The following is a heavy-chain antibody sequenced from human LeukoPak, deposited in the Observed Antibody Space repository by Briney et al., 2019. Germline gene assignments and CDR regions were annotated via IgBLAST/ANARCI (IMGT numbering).Heavy chain of an antibody. D-gene: IGHD6-6*01. CDR2: ISSSGSYI. Sequence: GGSLRLSCAASGFIFSNYNMNWVRQAPGKGLEWVSFISSSGSYIYFADSVNGRFTISRDNSKNTLYLQMNSLRAHVTAVYYCAKSSLVPPFDYWGQGTLVTVSS. CDR1: GFIFSNYN. J-gene: IGHJ4*02. V-gene: IGHV3-21*04. CDR3: AKSSLVPPFDY.